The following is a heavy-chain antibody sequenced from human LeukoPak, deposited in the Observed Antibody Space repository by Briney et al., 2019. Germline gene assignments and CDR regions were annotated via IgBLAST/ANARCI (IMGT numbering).Heavy chain of an antibody. CDR1: GITVSSNY. J-gene: IGHJ4*02. D-gene: IGHD5-12*01. CDR2: INQDGSEE. V-gene: IGHV3-7*01. CDR3: VRDGGVSGYDLLDY. Sequence: PGGSLRLSCAASGITVSSNYMTWVRQAPGKGLEWVAHINQDGSEEHYMDSVKARFTISRDNAKNSLSLQMNSLRAEDTAVYYCVRDGGVSGYDLLDYWGQGTLVTVSS.